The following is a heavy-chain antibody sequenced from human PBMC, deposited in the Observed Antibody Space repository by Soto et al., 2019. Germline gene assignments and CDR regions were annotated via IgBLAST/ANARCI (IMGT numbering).Heavy chain of an antibody. CDR2: IIPIFGTA. Sequence: SVKVSCKASGGTFSSYAISWVRQAPGQGLEWMGGIIPIFGTANYAQKFQGRVTITADESTSTAYMELSSLRSEDTAVYYCARERKALIAAAGSWYYYYGMDVWGQGTTVTVSS. V-gene: IGHV1-69*13. J-gene: IGHJ6*02. D-gene: IGHD6-13*01. CDR1: GGTFSSYA. CDR3: ARERKALIAAAGSWYYYYGMDV.